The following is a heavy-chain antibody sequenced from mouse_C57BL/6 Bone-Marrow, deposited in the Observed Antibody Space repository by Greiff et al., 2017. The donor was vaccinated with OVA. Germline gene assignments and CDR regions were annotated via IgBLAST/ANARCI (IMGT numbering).Heavy chain of an antibody. Sequence: QVQLQQSGAELARPGASVKLSCKASGYTFTSYGISWVKQRTGQGLEWIGEIYPRSGNTYYNEKFKGKATLTADKSSSTAYMELRSLTSEDSAVYVCAREVYYDYDGAGWFAYWGQGTLVTVSA. CDR3: AREVYYDYDGAGWFAY. D-gene: IGHD2-4*01. J-gene: IGHJ3*01. V-gene: IGHV1-81*01. CDR2: IYPRSGNT. CDR1: GYTFTSYG.